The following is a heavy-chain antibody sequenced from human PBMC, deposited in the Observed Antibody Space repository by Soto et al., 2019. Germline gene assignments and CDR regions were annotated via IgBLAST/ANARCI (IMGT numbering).Heavy chain of an antibody. J-gene: IGHJ6*03. CDR1: GYAFSQFY. V-gene: IGHV1-2*04. D-gene: IGHD4-17*01. Sequence: QVQLVQSGAEVKKPGASVKVSCKASGYAFSQFYIHWMRQAPGQGLEWMGWINPNSGRTKVAQNFQGWVTMTRDTSVKTVYMELSGLRSDATAVYYCARESGGTTATLYYYYFDMDVWGKGTTVTVSS. CDR3: ARESGGTTATLYYYYFDMDV. CDR2: INPNSGRT.